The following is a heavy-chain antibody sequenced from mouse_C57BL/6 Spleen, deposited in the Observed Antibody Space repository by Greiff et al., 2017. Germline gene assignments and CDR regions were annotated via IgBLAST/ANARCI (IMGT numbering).Heavy chain of an antibody. Sequence: QVQLKESGPGLVQPSQSLSITCTVSGFSLTSYGVHWVRQSPGKGLEWLGVIWRGGSTDYNAAFMSRLSFTMDNSKSQVFFKMNSLQADDTAIYYCAKKVNYAMDYWGQGTSVTVSS. CDR3: AKKVNYAMDY. J-gene: IGHJ4*01. CDR1: GFSLTSYG. CDR2: IWRGGST. V-gene: IGHV2-5*01.